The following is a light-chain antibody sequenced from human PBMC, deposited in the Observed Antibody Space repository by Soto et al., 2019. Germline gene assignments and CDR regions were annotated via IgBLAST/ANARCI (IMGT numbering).Light chain of an antibody. CDR3: QQSYSTPIT. CDR2: AAS. J-gene: IGKJ5*01. CDR1: QGISTY. Sequence: DIQMTQSPSSLSASAGDRVTITCRASQGISTYLNWYQQKPGKAPKLLIYAASSLQSGVPSRFSGSGSGTDFTLTISSLQPEDFATYYCQQSYSTPITFGQGTRLEIK. V-gene: IGKV1-39*01.